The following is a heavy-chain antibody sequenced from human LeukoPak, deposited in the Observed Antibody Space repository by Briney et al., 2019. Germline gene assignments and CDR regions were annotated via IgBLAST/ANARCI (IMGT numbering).Heavy chain of an antibody. J-gene: IGHJ2*01. D-gene: IGHD6-19*01. V-gene: IGHV3-49*04. CDR2: IRSKAYGGTT. CDR1: GFTFGDYA. CDR3: TRGQWLVYWYFDL. Sequence: GGSLRLSCTASGFTFGDYAMSWVRQAPGKGLEWVGFIRSKAYGGTTEYAASVKGRFTISRDDSKSIAYLQMNSLKTENTAVYYCTRGQWLVYWYFDLWGRGTLVTVSS.